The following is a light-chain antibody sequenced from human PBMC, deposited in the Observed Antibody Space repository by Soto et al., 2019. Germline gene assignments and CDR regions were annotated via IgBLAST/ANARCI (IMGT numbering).Light chain of an antibody. CDR2: VNSGGSH. V-gene: IGLV4-69*01. CDR3: QTWGTGSAIVV. CDR1: SGHSNYA. Sequence: QPVLTQSPSASASPGASVKLTCTLSSGHSNYAIAWHQQQPEKGPRYLMKVNSGGSHIKGDGIPDRFSGSSSGAERYLFISSLQSEDEADSYCQTWGTGSAIVVFGGGTQLTVL. J-gene: IGLJ7*01.